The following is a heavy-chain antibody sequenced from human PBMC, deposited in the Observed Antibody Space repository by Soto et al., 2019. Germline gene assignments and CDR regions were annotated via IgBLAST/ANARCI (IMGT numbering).Heavy chain of an antibody. CDR1: GGYFSGYY. Sequence: SETLSLTCAVYGGYFSGYYWSWIRQPPGKGLEWIGEINHSGSTKYNPYIKRRVTISVDASKNHFSLKLSSVTAADTAVYYCARGQSIRDGYNPFDYWGQGTLVTVSS. CDR3: ARGQSIRDGYNPFDY. J-gene: IGHJ4*02. V-gene: IGHV4-34*01. D-gene: IGHD5-12*01. CDR2: INHSGST.